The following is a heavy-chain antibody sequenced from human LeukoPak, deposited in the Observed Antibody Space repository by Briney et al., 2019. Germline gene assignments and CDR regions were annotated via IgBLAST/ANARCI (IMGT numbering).Heavy chain of an antibody. CDR3: ARDPVGVDDAFDI. CDR1: GYTFTDSY. J-gene: IGHJ3*02. CDR2: INPSGGGT. V-gene: IGHV1-46*01. Sequence: ASVKVSCKTSGYTFTDSYIHWVRQAPGQGLEWVGVINPSGGGTTYVQKFQGRLTMTSDTPTTTVYMELSSLRSEDTAVYYCARDPVGVDDAFDIWGQGTMVTVSS. D-gene: IGHD1-26*01.